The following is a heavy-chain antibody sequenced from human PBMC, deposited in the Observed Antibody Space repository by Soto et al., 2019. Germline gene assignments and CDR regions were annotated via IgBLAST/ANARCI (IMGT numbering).Heavy chain of an antibody. D-gene: IGHD3-16*01. CDR1: GYTFTSYG. CDR3: GRAPDMITFGGVILSDAFDI. J-gene: IGHJ3*02. V-gene: IGHV1-18*01. CDR2: ISAYNGNT. Sequence: ASVKVSCKASGYTFTSYGISWVRQAPGQGLEWMGWISAYNGNTNYAQKLQGRVTMTTDTSTSTAYMELRSLRSDDTAVYYCGRAPDMITFGGVILSDAFDIWGQGTMVTVSS.